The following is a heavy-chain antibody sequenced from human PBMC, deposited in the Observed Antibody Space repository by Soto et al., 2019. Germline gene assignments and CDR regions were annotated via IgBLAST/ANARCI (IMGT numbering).Heavy chain of an antibody. D-gene: IGHD1-26*01. V-gene: IGHV3-30*18. J-gene: IGHJ3*02. CDR1: GVTFSNDG. Sequence: GGSLRLSCAASGVTFSNDGMHWVRQARGKGLEWVAVISYDGSNKYYADSVKGRFTISRDNSKNTLYLQMNSLRAEDTAVYYCAKDLGSGSYLFDAFDIWGQGTMVTVSS. CDR2: ISYDGSNK. CDR3: AKDLGSGSYLFDAFDI.